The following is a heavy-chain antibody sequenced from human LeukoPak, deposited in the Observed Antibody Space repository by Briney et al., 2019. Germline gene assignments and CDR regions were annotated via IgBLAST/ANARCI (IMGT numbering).Heavy chain of an antibody. J-gene: IGHJ3*02. D-gene: IGHD4-17*01. Sequence: GGSLRLSCAASGFTFSSYEMNWVRQAPGKGLEWVSYISSSGSTIYYADSVKGLFTISRDNAKNSLYLQMNSLRAEDTAVYYCARATQDYGDYGGAFDIWGQGTMVTVSS. V-gene: IGHV3-48*03. CDR3: ARATQDYGDYGGAFDI. CDR1: GFTFSSYE. CDR2: ISSSGSTI.